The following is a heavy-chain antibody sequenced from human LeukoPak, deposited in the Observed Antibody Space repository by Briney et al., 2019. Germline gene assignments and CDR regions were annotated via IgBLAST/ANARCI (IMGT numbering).Heavy chain of an antibody. CDR2: IYYSGST. Sequence: PSETLSLTCTVSGGSISSSTYYWSWVRQPPGKGLEWIGYIYYSGSTNYNPSLKSRVTISVDTSKNQFSLKLSSVTAADTAVYYCATQTMALFDYWGQGTLVTVSS. V-gene: IGHV4-61*01. D-gene: IGHD3-10*01. J-gene: IGHJ4*02. CDR1: GGSISSSTYY. CDR3: ATQTMALFDY.